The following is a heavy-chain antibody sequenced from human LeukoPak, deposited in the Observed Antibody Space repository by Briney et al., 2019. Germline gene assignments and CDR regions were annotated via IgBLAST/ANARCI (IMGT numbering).Heavy chain of an antibody. V-gene: IGHV3-23*01. Sequence: QPGGSLRLSCAASGFTFSSYAMSWVRQAPGKGLEWVSAISGSGGSTYYADSVKGRFTISRDNSKNTLYLQMNSLRAEDTAVYYCASRGAAGNGWWLKYWGQGTLVTVSS. J-gene: IGHJ4*02. CDR1: GFTFSSYA. D-gene: IGHD6-13*01. CDR3: ASRGAAGNGWWLKY. CDR2: ISGSGGST.